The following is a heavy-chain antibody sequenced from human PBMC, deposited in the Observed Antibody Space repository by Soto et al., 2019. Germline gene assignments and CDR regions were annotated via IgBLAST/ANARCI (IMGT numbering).Heavy chain of an antibody. CDR1: GFTFSSYA. J-gene: IGHJ6*02. CDR3: AKPRLRYYYYGMDV. Sequence: SGGSLRLSCAASGFTFSSYAMSWVRQAPGKGLEWVSAISGSGGSTYYADSVKGRFTISRDNSKNTLYLQMNSLRAEDTAVYYCAKPRLRYYYYGMDVWGQGTTVTVSS. CDR2: ISGSGGST. D-gene: IGHD5-12*01. V-gene: IGHV3-23*01.